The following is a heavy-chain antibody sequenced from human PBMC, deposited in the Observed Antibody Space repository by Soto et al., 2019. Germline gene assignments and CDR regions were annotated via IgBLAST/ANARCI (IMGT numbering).Heavy chain of an antibody. V-gene: IGHV3-23*01. D-gene: IGHD1-26*01. CDR3: AKPVRWDYYYYYGMDV. J-gene: IGHJ6*02. CDR2: ISGSGGST. Sequence: VGSLRLSCAASGFTFSSYAMSWVRQAPGKGLEWVSAISGSGGSTYYADSVKGRFTISRDNSKNTLYLQMNSLRAEDTAVYYCAKPVRWDYYYYYGMDVWGQGTTVTV. CDR1: GFTFSSYA.